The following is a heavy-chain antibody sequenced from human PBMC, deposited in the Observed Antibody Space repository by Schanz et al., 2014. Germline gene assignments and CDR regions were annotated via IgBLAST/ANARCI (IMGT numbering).Heavy chain of an antibody. D-gene: IGHD3-10*01. CDR1: GFVFRTFA. J-gene: IGHJ4*02. V-gene: IGHV3-33*08. CDR3: ARGPIPIQGVPMDF. CDR2: IGYDGSEK. Sequence: VQLLESGGTVVQPGGSLRVSCAASGFVFRTFAMYWVRQAPGKRLEWVANIGYDGSEKYYVDSVKGRFTISRDNSKDTLYLQMSGLTPEDTAVYYCARGPIPIQGVPMDFWGQGTLVTVSS.